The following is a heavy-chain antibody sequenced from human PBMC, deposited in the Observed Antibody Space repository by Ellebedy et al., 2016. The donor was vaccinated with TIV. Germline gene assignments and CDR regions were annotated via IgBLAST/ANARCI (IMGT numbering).Heavy chain of an antibody. Sequence: GGSLRLSCVVSGFTVSTNYLNWVRQAPGRGPEWVSGIYTDDTTYYADSVKGRFTISRDNSKNTLYLQMNSLRTEDTAVYYCARASFYDVDLSGWYFDLWGRGTLVTASS. CDR3: ARASFYDVDLSGWYFDL. CDR2: IYTDDTT. J-gene: IGHJ2*01. CDR1: GFTVSTNY. V-gene: IGHV3-66*01. D-gene: IGHD3-10*02.